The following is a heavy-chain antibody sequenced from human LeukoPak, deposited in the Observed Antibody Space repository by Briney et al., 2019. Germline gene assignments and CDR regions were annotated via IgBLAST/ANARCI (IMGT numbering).Heavy chain of an antibody. Sequence: SETLSLTCTVSGGSISSSSYYWGWIRQPPGKGLEWIGSIYYSGSTHYNPSLKSRVTISVDTSKNQFSLKLSSVTAADTAVYYCAAYYDFWSGYYGPQEDYWGQGTLVTVSS. V-gene: IGHV4-39*01. CDR3: AAYYDFWSGYYGPQEDY. CDR1: GGSISSSSYY. D-gene: IGHD3-3*01. J-gene: IGHJ4*02. CDR2: IYYSGST.